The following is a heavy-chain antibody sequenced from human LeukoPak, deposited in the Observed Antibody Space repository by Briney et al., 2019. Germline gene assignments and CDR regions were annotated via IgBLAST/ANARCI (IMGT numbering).Heavy chain of an antibody. CDR3: AKDRVPDSGYDIDY. J-gene: IGHJ4*02. D-gene: IGHD5-12*01. CDR2: IYGGGGVI. V-gene: IGHV3-23*03. CDR1: GFTFSGYG. Sequence: GRSLRLSCAASGFTFSGYGMYWVRQAPRKGLEWVAGIYGGGGVIKYADSVKGRFTISRDNSENILYLQMDSLRVEDTAMYYCAKDRVPDSGYDIDYWGQGTLVTVSS.